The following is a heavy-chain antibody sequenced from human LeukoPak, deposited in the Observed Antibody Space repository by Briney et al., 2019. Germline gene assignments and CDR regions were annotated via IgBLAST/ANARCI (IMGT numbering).Heavy chain of an antibody. V-gene: IGHV3-30-3*01. CDR1: GSTFSSYA. Sequence: GGSLRLSCAASGSTFSSYAMHWVRQAPGKGLEWVAVISYDGSNKYYADSVKGRFTISRDNSKNTLYLQMNSLRAEDTAVYYCARGKAGRTEFDYWGQGTLVTVSS. J-gene: IGHJ4*02. CDR3: ARGKAGRTEFDY. D-gene: IGHD2-8*02. CDR2: ISYDGSNK.